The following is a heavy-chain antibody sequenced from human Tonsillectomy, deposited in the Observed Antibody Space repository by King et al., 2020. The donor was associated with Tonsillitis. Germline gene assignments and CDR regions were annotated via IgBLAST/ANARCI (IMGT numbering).Heavy chain of an antibody. CDR3: AKDYITGYGDYHPLDY. D-gene: IGHD4-17*01. J-gene: IGHJ4*02. CDR2: ISGSGGRT. V-gene: IGHV3-23*01. Sequence: VQLLESGGGLVQPGGSLRLSCAASGFTFSIYALTWVRQAPGKGLEWVSTISGSGGRTYYADSVKGRFTISRDNSENTLYLQMNSLRADDTAVYYCAKDYITGYGDYHPLDYWGQGTLVTVSS. CDR1: GFTFSIYA.